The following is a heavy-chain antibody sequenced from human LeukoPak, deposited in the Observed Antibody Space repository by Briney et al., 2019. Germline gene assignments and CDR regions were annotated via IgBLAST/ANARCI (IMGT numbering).Heavy chain of an antibody. CDR2: IKQDGSEK. CDR3: ARVAYSGSWYNWFDP. J-gene: IGHJ5*02. D-gene: IGHD6-13*01. V-gene: IGHV3-7*01. CDR1: GFTFSNYW. Sequence: PGGSLRLSCAASGFTFSNYWMSWVRQAPGEGLEWVSNIKQDGSEKYYVDSVKGRFTISRDNAKNSVYLQMNSLRAEDTAVYYCARVAYSGSWYNWFDPWGQGTPVTVSS.